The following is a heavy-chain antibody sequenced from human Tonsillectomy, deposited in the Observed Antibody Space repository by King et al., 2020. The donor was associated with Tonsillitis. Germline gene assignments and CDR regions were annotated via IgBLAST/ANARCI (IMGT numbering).Heavy chain of an antibody. CDR3: ARHSSKGGSYPY. Sequence: VQLQESGPGLVKPSETLSLTCTVSGGSISSYYLSWIRLPPGKGLEWIGDIYSSVSTNYNPSLKSRSTISVDTSKNQFSLKLSSVTAADTAVYYCARHSSKGGSYPYWGQGTLVTVSS. J-gene: IGHJ4*02. CDR2: IYSSVST. CDR1: GGSISSYY. V-gene: IGHV4-59*08. D-gene: IGHD1-26*01.